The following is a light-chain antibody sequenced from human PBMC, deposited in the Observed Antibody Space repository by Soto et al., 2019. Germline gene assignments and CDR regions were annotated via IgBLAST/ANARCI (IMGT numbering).Light chain of an antibody. V-gene: IGKV3-15*01. CDR3: QQYGSSPLT. Sequence: ETVMTQSPDTLSVSPGESATLSCRASQDVSTNLAWFHQKPGQTPRLVLYGASKRATGIPARFSGSGSGRHFTLTISSLQSEDFGVYYCQQYGSSPLTFGGGTTVDIK. J-gene: IGKJ4*01. CDR2: GAS. CDR1: QDVSTN.